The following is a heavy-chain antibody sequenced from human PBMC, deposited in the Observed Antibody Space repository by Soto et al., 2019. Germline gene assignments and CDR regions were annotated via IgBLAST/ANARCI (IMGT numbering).Heavy chain of an antibody. D-gene: IGHD1-1*01. CDR1: GFSISRSA. CDR2: IAYDGSNR. CDR3: ARDLQAGTDNVNWFAP. Sequence: QVQLVESGGGVVQPGRSLRLSCAASGFSISRSAMHWVRQAPGKGLEWVAVIAYDGSNRWYADSAKGRFTISRDNSKNTLYLQMSSLRGEDTAVDSCARDLQAGTDNVNWFAPWGQGTLVTVSS. J-gene: IGHJ5*02. V-gene: IGHV3-30*04.